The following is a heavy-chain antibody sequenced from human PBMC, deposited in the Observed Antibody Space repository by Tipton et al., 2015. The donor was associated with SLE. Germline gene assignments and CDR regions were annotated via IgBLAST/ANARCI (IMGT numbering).Heavy chain of an antibody. CDR3: ARDGGYSYGPDWYFDL. J-gene: IGHJ2*01. CDR2: INHSGST. CDR1: GGSFSGYY. Sequence: LRLSCAVYGGSFSGYYWSWIRQPPGKGLEWIGEINHSGSTNYNPSLKSRVTISVDTSKNQFSLKLSSVTAADTAVYSCARDGGYSYGPDWYFDLWGRGTLVTVSS. D-gene: IGHD5-18*01. V-gene: IGHV4-34*01.